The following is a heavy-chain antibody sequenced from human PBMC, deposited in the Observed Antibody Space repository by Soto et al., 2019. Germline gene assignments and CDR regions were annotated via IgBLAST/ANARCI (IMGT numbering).Heavy chain of an antibody. D-gene: IGHD1-1*01. Sequence: PAETLSLACTGSGGAIDRGNWWTWFRRYPGRGLQWVGEIHHTGTTNYNPSLQSRINVSIDKSKRQFSMDLLSVTAADTAIYYCARGRRSLQTTGGLFDTRGAGRLVTDSS. CDR2: IHHTGTT. V-gene: IGHV4-4*02. CDR3: ARGRRSLQTTGGLFDT. CDR1: GGAIDRGNW. J-gene: IGHJ5*01.